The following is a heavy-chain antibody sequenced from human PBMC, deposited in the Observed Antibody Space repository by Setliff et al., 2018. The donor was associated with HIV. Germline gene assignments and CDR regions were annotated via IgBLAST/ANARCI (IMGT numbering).Heavy chain of an antibody. CDR1: SASISNYH. V-gene: IGHV4-4*09. D-gene: IGHD2-15*01. Sequence: SETLSLTCAVSSASISNYHWSWIRQTPGKGLEWIGSIYTSGTTEYNPSLKGRVTMSVDTSENQFSLRLNSVTSADTAVYFCARDRGPYCSGPCHPPHWSYMDVWGKGTSVTVSS. CDR2: IYTSGTT. CDR3: ARDRGPYCSGPCHPPHWSYMDV. J-gene: IGHJ6*04.